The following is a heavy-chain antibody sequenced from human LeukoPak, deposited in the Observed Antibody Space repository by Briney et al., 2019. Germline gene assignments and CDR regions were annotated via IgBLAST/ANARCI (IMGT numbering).Heavy chain of an antibody. CDR3: ARDKSSGWYPDY. J-gene: IGHJ4*02. CDR2: INPNSGGT. D-gene: IGHD6-19*01. Sequence: ASVKVSCKAAGYTFTAYYLHWVRHPPGQGLEWMGWINPNSGGTNYAQKFQGGATMTRDTSMSTAYMELSRLRSDDMGVYYCARDKSSGWYPDYWGQGTLVTVSS. CDR1: GYTFTAYY. V-gene: IGHV1-2*02.